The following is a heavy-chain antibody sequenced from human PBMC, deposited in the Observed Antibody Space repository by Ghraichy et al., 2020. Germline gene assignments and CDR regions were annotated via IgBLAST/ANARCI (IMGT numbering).Heavy chain of an antibody. CDR3: ARGPLGGKYFDY. V-gene: IGHV1-2*02. CDR1: EYTFTGYY. D-gene: IGHD3-16*02. CDR2: INPNSGGT. J-gene: IGHJ4*02. Sequence: ASVKVSCKASEYTFTGYYMHWVRQAPGQGLEWMGWINPNSGGTNYAQKFQSRVTMTRDTSIRTAYMELSRLRSGDTAVYYCARGPLGGKYFDYWGQGTLVTVSS.